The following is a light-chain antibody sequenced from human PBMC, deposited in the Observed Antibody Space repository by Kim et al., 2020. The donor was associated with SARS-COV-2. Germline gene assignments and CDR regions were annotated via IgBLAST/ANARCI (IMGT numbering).Light chain of an antibody. Sequence: DIQMTQSPSSLSASVGDRVTITCRASQSISTYLNWYQQKPGKAPKLLIYGASSLPSGVPSGFSGSGSWTDFTLTISSLQPEDFATYYCQQGYSTFGQGTKLEI. CDR2: GAS. CDR1: QSISTY. V-gene: IGKV1-39*01. CDR3: QQGYST. J-gene: IGKJ2*01.